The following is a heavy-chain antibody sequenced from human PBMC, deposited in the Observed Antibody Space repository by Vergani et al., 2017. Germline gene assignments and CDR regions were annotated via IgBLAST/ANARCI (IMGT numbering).Heavy chain of an antibody. Sequence: QVQLVETGGGVVQPGGSLRLYCATSGFSFNTYSAHWVRQAPGKGLEWVAFIGYDGRIKYNVDSVKGRFTISRDTSKKTLSLQMRSLRADDTAVYYCAKDGRENSDYGYFDYWGQGILVTVSS. CDR3: AKDGRENSDYGYFDY. J-gene: IGHJ4*02. D-gene: IGHD4-17*01. CDR2: IGYDGRIK. V-gene: IGHV3-30*02. CDR1: GFSFNTYS.